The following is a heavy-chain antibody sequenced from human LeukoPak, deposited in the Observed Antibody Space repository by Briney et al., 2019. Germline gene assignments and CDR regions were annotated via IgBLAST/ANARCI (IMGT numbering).Heavy chain of an antibody. CDR2: ISSSSSTI. V-gene: IGHV3-48*01. CDR1: GFTFSSYS. Sequence: GGSLRLSCAASGFTFSSYSMNWVRQAPGKGLEWVSYISSSSSTIYYADSVKGRFTISRDNSKNTLYLQMNSLRAEDTAVYYCARGVVPAAIFYFDYWGQGTLVTVSS. J-gene: IGHJ4*02. D-gene: IGHD2-2*02. CDR3: ARGVVPAAIFYFDY.